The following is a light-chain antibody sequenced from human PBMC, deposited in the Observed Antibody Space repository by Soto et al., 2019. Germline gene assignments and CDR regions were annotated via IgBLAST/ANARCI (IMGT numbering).Light chain of an antibody. CDR3: QQADTFPLT. CDR1: QGISSW. CDR2: AAS. Sequence: DIQMTQSPSSVSASVGDRVTITCRASQGISSWLAWYQQKPGKAPNLLIYAASSLQSGVPSRFSGSSPGTYFTLTVRSLQPEDFATYYCQQADTFPLTFDGGNKVPIK. V-gene: IGKV1-12*01. J-gene: IGKJ4*01.